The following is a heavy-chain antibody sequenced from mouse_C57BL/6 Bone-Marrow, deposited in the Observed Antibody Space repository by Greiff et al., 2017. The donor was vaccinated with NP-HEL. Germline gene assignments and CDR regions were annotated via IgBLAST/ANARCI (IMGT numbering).Heavy chain of an antibody. J-gene: IGHJ4*01. V-gene: IGHV1-15*01. CDR3: TRGYYYGSIHARDY. Sequence: VQLQQSGAELVRPGASVTLSCKASGYTFTDYEMHWVKQTPVHGLEWIGAIDPETGGTAYNQKFKGKSILTADKSSSTAYMWLRSLTSEDSAVDYCTRGYYYGSIHARDYWGQGTSVTVSS. D-gene: IGHD1-1*01. CDR2: IDPETGGT. CDR1: GYTFTDYE.